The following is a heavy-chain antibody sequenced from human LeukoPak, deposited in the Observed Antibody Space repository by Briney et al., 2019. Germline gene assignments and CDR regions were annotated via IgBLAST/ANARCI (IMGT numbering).Heavy chain of an antibody. CDR2: ISSSGSNT. D-gene: IGHD6-19*01. J-gene: IGHJ4*02. CDR3: ARCSGGDFDY. V-gene: IGHV3-48*03. CDR1: GFTFSNYE. Sequence: GGSLRLSCAASGFTFSNYEMNWVRQAPGKGLEWVSYISSSGSNTYYADSVKGRFTISRDNAKNSMYLQMNSLRVEDTAVYYCARCSGGDFDYGGQGTLVTVSS.